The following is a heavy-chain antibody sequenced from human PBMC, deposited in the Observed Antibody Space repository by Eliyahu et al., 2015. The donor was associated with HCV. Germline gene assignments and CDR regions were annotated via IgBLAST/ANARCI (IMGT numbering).Heavy chain of an antibody. CDR3: ARVYSATSGALDL. CDR2: LDYTGSA. J-gene: IGHJ3*01. CDR1: GGSVKRSAYY. V-gene: IGHV4-61*08. Sequence: QVQLQESGPGLVKSSETLSLTCTVSGGSVKRSAYYWIWXRQAPGKGLEWVGYLDYTGSASYHPSXKTRLTILADTSNEISLKLHSVTPADTXVYYCARVYSATSGALDLWGQGTMVTVSS. D-gene: IGHD6-13*01.